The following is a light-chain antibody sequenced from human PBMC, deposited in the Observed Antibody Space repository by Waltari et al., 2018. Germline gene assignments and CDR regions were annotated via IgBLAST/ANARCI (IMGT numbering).Light chain of an antibody. CDR1: SSHIGGNY. CDR2: RDE. Sequence: QSVLTQPPSASGTPGPRVTISCSGNSSHIGGNYVSWYQQVPGTAPKLLIYRDEQRPSGVPDRFSGSKSGTSASLAISGLRSEDESDYHCATWDDSLGGVVFGGGTKLTVL. V-gene: IGLV1-47*01. CDR3: ATWDDSLGGVV. J-gene: IGLJ2*01.